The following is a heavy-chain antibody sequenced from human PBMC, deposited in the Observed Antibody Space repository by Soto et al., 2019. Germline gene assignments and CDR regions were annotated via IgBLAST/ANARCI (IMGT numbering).Heavy chain of an antibody. CDR3: ARGYLVRGVITSNWFDP. CDR2: INHSGST. D-gene: IGHD3-10*01. Sequence: SETLSLTCAVYGGSFIGYYWSWIRQPPGKGLEWIGEINHSGSTNYNPSLKSRVTISVDTSKNQFSLKLSSVTAADTAVYYCARGYLVRGVITSNWFDPWGQGTLVTVSS. J-gene: IGHJ5*02. CDR1: GGSFIGYY. V-gene: IGHV4-34*01.